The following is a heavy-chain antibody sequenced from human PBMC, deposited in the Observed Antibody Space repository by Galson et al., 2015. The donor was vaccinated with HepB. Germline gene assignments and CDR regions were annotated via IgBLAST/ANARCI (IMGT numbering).Heavy chain of an antibody. V-gene: IGHV3-23*01. CDR1: GFTFSGHD. CDR3: AKGYLGGRSWFFDL. CDR2: ISKDGSGT. J-gene: IGHJ2*01. D-gene: IGHD2-15*01. Sequence: SLRLSCAASGFTFSGHDMTWVRQAPGKGLEWVSSISKDGSGTTYAGSVKGRMTISRDNSKNTLFLQMSSLRAEDTAVYYCAKGYLGGRSWFFDLWGRGTLVTVSS.